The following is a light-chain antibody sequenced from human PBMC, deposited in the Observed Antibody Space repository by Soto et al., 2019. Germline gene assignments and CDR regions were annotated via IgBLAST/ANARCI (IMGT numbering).Light chain of an antibody. CDR2: AAS. V-gene: IGKV1-39*01. CDR1: QSIDRY. J-gene: IGKJ2*01. Sequence: DIQLTQSPSSLSASVGDRVTMSCRASQSIDRYLNWYQQKPGKAPKVLIYAASILQTGVPSRFSGGGSGTEFSLTINNLQPEDFAIYYCQQGFDMPRTFGQGTRLEIK. CDR3: QQGFDMPRT.